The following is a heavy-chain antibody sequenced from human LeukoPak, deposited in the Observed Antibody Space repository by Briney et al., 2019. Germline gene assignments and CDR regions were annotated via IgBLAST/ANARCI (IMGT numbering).Heavy chain of an antibody. CDR2: INPNSGGT. V-gene: IGHV1-2*02. CDR1: GYTFTGYY. J-gene: IGHJ4*02. CDR3: ARESVVVPAAKGGFDY. Sequence: VKVSCKASGYTFTGYYMHWVRQAPGQGLEWMGWINPNSGGTNYAQKFQGRVTMTRDTSISTAYMELSRLRSDDTAVYYCARESVVVPAAKGGFDYWGQGTLVTVSS. D-gene: IGHD2-2*01.